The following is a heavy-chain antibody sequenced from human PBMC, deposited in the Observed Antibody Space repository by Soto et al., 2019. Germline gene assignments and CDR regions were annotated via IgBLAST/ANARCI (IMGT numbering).Heavy chain of an antibody. J-gene: IGHJ4*02. V-gene: IGHV4-4*02. CDR3: ESRDPGTSVDY. Sequence: PXETLSVPSAVSGASFPSNGWWTWVRQPPGRGLEWIGEIYRTGSTNYNPSLKSRVTISLDKSENQFSLKVTSLTAADTAVYYCESRDPGTSVDYWGQGTLVTVSS. CDR2: IYRTGST. D-gene: IGHD1-7*01. CDR1: GASFPSNGW.